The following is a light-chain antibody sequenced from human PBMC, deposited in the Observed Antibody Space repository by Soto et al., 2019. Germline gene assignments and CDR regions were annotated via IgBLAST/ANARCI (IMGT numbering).Light chain of an antibody. CDR3: QQFGSSIPHT. CDR2: GAS. V-gene: IGKV3-20*01. Sequence: EIVMTQSPGSLSLSPGERATISCRASQGIGSRYLSCYHQKSGQAPRLLIYGASSRATGIPDRFSGSGSGTDFTLTISRLEPEDFGVTYCQQFGSSIPHTFGQGTKLEIK. CDR1: QGIGSRY. J-gene: IGKJ2*01.